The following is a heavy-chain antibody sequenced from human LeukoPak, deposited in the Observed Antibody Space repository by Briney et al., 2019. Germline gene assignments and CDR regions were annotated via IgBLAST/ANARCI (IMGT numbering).Heavy chain of an antibody. CDR3: AKSWASSSSYYVFDI. CDR1: ALTFNSYA. Sequence: GGSLRLSCAVSALTFNSYAVSWVRQAPGKGLEWVAPISASGSSTYYADSVKGRLTISRDNSKNTLYLQINTLRAEDTAVYYCAKSWASSSSYYVFDIWGQGTTVTVSS. J-gene: IGHJ3*02. CDR2: ISASGSST. V-gene: IGHV3-23*01. D-gene: IGHD6-13*01.